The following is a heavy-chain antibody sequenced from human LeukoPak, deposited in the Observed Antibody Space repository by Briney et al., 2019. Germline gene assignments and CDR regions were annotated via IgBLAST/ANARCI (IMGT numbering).Heavy chain of an antibody. CDR1: GYTFTSYY. CDR3: ARGSYNRYYDSSGSPPSDAFDI. Sequence: RASVKVSCKVSGYTFTSYYMHWVRQAPGQGLEWMGIINPSGGSTSYAQKFQGRVTMTRDTSTSTVYMELSSLRSEDTAVYYCARGSYNRYYDSSGSPPSDAFDIWGQGTMVTVSS. J-gene: IGHJ3*02. CDR2: INPSGGST. D-gene: IGHD3-22*01. V-gene: IGHV1-46*01.